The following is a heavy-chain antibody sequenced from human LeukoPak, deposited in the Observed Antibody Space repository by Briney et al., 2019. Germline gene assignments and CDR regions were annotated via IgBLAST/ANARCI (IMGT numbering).Heavy chain of an antibody. CDR2: IYYSGSS. CDR3: ARDDYYVSGALYYYYGMDV. V-gene: IGHV4-59*01. CDR1: GGSFSVYY. D-gene: IGHD3-22*01. J-gene: IGHJ6*04. Sequence: SETLSLTCTVSGGSFSVYYWSWTRQPPGKGLEWIGSIYYSGSSNYNPSLRSRVTMSVDTSKNQFSLKLSSVTAADTAVYYCARDDYYVSGALYYYYGMDVWGKGTTVTVSS.